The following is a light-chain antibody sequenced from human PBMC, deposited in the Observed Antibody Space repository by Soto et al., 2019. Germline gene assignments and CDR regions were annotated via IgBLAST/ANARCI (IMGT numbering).Light chain of an antibody. CDR2: DAS. J-gene: IGKJ3*01. CDR1: QSVSSY. CDR3: HYYDDSPPFP. Sequence: EIVLTQSPATLSLSPGERATLCCRASQSVSSYLAWYQQKPGQAPRLLIYDASNRATGIPARFSGSGSGTDFTLTISRLEPEDFAVYYCHYYDDSPPFPFGPGTEVHIK. V-gene: IGKV3-11*01.